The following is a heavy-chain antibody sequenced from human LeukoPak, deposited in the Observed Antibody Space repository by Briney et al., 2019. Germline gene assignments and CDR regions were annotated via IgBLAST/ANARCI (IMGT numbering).Heavy chain of an antibody. Sequence: ASVKASCKASGYTFTGRYLHWVRQAPGQGLEYMGWINPKSGGTNYAQNFQGRVTVTRDTSINTAYMELSRLTSDDTAIYYCARVDDGSGCRHIDYWGQGTLVIVSS. CDR3: ARVDDGSGCRHIDY. CDR1: GYTFTGRY. J-gene: IGHJ4*02. CDR2: INPKSGGT. D-gene: IGHD3-3*01. V-gene: IGHV1-2*02.